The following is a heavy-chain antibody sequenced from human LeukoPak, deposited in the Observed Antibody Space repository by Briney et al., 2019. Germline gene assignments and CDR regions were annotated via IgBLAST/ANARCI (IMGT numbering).Heavy chain of an antibody. CDR1: GGSISSGDYY. CDR2: IYYSGST. D-gene: IGHD1/OR15-1a*01. J-gene: IGHJ2*01. CDR3: ARVPNDGPWNTWVGYFDL. V-gene: IGHV4-30-4*01. Sequence: PSQTLSLTCTVSGGSISSGDYYWSWIRQPPGKGLEWIGYIYYSGSTYYNPSLKSRVTISVDTSKNQFSLKLSSVTAADTAVYYCARVPNDGPWNTWVGYFDLWGRGTLVTVSS.